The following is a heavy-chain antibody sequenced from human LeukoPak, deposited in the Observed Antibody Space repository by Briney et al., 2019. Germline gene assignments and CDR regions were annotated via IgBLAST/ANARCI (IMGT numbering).Heavy chain of an antibody. Sequence: ASVKVSCKASGGTFSSYAISWVRQAPGQGLEWMGRIIPILGIANYAQKFQGRVTITADKSTSTAYMELSSLRSEDTAVCYCARADCSSTSCYEEAGTDYWGQGTLVTVSS. V-gene: IGHV1-69*04. J-gene: IGHJ4*02. CDR2: IIPILGIA. CDR3: ARADCSSTSCYEEAGTDY. CDR1: GGTFSSYA. D-gene: IGHD2-2*01.